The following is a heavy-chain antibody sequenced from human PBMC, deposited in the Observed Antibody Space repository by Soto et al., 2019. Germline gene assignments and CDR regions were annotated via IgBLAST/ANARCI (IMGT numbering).Heavy chain of an antibody. CDR1: GYSFTSYW. J-gene: IGHJ6*02. CDR3: ARLLVRGVISSYYYGMDV. V-gene: IGHV5-51*01. CDR2: IYPGDSDT. Sequence: RGESLKISCKGSGYSFTSYWIGWVRQMPGKGLEWMGIIYPGDSDTRYSPSFQGQVTISADKSISTAYLQWSSLKASDTAMYYCARLLVRGVISSYYYGMDVWGQGTTVTVS. D-gene: IGHD3-10*01.